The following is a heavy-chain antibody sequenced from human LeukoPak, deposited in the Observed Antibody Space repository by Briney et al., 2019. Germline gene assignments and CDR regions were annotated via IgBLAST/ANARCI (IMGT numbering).Heavy chain of an antibody. CDR1: GDSVSSNSAA. V-gene: IGHV6-1*01. J-gene: IGHJ4*02. Sequence: SQTLSPTCAISGDSVSSNSAAWNWIRQSPSRGLEWLGRTYYRSKWYNDYAVSVKSRITINSDTSKNQFSLQLNSVTPEDTAVYYCAREKFVFIAAAGAFDYWGQGTLVTVSS. CDR2: TYYRSKWYN. D-gene: IGHD6-13*01. CDR3: AREKFVFIAAAGAFDY.